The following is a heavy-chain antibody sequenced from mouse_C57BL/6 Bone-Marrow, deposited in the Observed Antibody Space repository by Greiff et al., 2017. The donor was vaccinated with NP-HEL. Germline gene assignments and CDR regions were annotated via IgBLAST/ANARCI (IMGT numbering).Heavy chain of an antibody. CDR2: ISYDGSN. CDR1: GYSITSGYY. J-gene: IGHJ2*01. V-gene: IGHV3-6*01. Sequence: VQLQQSGPGLVKPSQSLSLTCSVTGYSITSGYYWNWIRQFPGNKLEWMGYISYDGSNNYNPSLKNRISITRDTSKNQFFLKLNSVTTEDTATYYCARDTPSYYYGSRGDYFDYWGQGTTLTVSS. D-gene: IGHD1-1*01. CDR3: ARDTPSYYYGSRGDYFDY.